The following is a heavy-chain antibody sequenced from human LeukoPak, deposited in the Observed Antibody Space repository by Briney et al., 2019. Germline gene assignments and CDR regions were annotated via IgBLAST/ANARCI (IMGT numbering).Heavy chain of an antibody. D-gene: IGHD6-13*01. CDR2: ISWDGGST. CDR1: GFTFDDYA. J-gene: IGHJ4*02. CDR3: ARVKRLWQQLFDY. Sequence: GGSLRLSCAASGFTFDDYAMHWVRQAPGKGLEWVSLISWDGGSTYYADSVKGRFTISRDNSKNSLYLQMNSLRAEDTALYYCARVKRLWQQLFDYWGQGTLVTVSS. V-gene: IGHV3-43D*03.